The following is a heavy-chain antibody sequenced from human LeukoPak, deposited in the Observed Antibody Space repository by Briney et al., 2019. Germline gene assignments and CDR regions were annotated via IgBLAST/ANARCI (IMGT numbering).Heavy chain of an antibody. Sequence: SETLSLTCAVYGGSFSAYYWSWIRQPPGKGLEWIGEINYSGSTKYLPSLKSRVTISVDTSKNQFSLTLSSVTAADTAVYCCARELTGTTTFDHWGQGTLVTVSS. V-gene: IGHV4-34*01. CDR2: INYSGST. J-gene: IGHJ4*02. CDR1: GGSFSAYY. D-gene: IGHD1/OR15-1a*01. CDR3: ARELTGTTTFDH.